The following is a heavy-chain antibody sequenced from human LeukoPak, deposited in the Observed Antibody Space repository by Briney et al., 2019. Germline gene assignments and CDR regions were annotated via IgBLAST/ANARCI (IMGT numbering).Heavy chain of an antibody. D-gene: IGHD3-22*01. CDR1: GFTFSSYW. Sequence: PGGSLRLSCAASGFTFSSYWMHWVRQAPGKGLVWVSRIKSGGSGTVYADSVKGRFSISRDNAKNTLYLQMNSLRAGDTAVYYCARDDSSARANYWGQGTLVTVSS. CDR3: ARDDSSARANY. V-gene: IGHV3-74*01. CDR2: IKSGGSGT. J-gene: IGHJ4*02.